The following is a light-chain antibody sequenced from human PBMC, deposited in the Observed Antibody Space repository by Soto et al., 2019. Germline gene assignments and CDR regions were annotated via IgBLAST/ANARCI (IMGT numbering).Light chain of an antibody. Sequence: DIQMTQSPSSLSASVGDRVTITCQARQDISNYLNWYQQKPGKAPKLLIYDASNLETGVPSRFSGSGSGTDFTFTISSLQPEDIATYYCQQGFTFGPGTKVDIK. CDR3: QQGFT. V-gene: IGKV1-33*01. CDR1: QDISNY. CDR2: DAS. J-gene: IGKJ3*01.